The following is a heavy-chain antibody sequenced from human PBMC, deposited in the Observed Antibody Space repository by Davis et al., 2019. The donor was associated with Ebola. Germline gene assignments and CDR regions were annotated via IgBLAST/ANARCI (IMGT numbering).Heavy chain of an antibody. V-gene: IGHV3-33*01. Sequence: GESLKISCAASGFTFSSYGMHWVRQAPGKGLEWVAVIWYDGSNKYYADSVKGRFTISRDNSKNTLYLQMNSLRAEDTAVYYCARDALDTAMVENWFDPWGQGTLVTVSS. CDR1: GFTFSSYG. D-gene: IGHD5-18*01. CDR3: ARDALDTAMVENWFDP. CDR2: IWYDGSNK. J-gene: IGHJ5*02.